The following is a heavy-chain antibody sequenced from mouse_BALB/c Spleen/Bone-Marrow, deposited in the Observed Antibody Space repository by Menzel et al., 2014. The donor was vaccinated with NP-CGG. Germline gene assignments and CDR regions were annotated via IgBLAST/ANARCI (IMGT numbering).Heavy chain of an antibody. V-gene: IGHV14-3*02. CDR1: GFNIKDTY. CDR2: IDPANGYT. D-gene: IGHD2-14*01. J-gene: IGHJ1*01. Sequence: VQLQQSGAELVKPGASVKLSCTASGFNIKDTYMHWVKQRPEQGLEWIGRIDPANGYTKYDPKFQGKATITADTSSNTAYLLLSSMTSEYTAVYYCARLGYRYGYWFFDVWGAGTTVTVSS. CDR3: ARLGYRYGYWFFDV.